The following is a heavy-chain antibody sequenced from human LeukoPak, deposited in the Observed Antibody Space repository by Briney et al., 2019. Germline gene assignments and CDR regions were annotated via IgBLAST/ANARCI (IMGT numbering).Heavy chain of an antibody. CDR1: GFTFSSYA. D-gene: IGHD2-15*01. CDR2: ISGGGGTT. Sequence: PGGSLRLSCAASGFTFSSYAMSWVRQAPGKRLEWVSAISGGGGTTYYADSVKGRFTISRDNSKNTQFLQMNSLRDEDTAVYYCAGGQGWQFDFWGQGTLVTVSS. J-gene: IGHJ5*01. CDR3: AGGQGWQFDF. V-gene: IGHV3-23*01.